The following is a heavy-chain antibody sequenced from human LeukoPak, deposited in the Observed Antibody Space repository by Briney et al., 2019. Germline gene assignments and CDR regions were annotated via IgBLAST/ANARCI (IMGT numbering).Heavy chain of an antibody. CDR1: GFTFSSYA. V-gene: IGHV3-30-3*01. CDR2: ISYDGSNK. D-gene: IGHD1-26*01. J-gene: IGHJ3*02. Sequence: GGSLRLSCAASGFTFSSYAMRWVRQAPGKGLEWVAVISYDGSNKYYADSVKGRFTISRDNSKNTLYLQMNSLRAEDTAVYYCARGERDAFDIWGQGTMVTVSS. CDR3: ARGERDAFDI.